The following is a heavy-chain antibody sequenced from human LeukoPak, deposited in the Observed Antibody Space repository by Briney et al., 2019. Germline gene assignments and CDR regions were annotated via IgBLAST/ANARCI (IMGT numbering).Heavy chain of an antibody. Sequence: PGGSLRLSCVVSGFTFSEYWMHWVRQVPGKGLVWLAYIQADGSVTSYADYVRGRFTISRDNAQNTLYLQMNSLRADDTGVYYCTRETFTTGTFFSDHWGRGTLVTVSS. CDR1: GFTFSEYW. D-gene: IGHD1-1*01. CDR3: TRETFTTGTFFSDH. CDR2: IQADGSVT. V-gene: IGHV3-74*01. J-gene: IGHJ4*02.